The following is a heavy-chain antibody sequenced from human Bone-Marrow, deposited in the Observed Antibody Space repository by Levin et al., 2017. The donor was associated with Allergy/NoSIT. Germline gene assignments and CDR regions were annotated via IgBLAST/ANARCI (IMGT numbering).Heavy chain of an antibody. D-gene: IGHD6-6*01. J-gene: IGHJ4*02. Sequence: GASVKVSCKTSGFMFTSSGICWVRQAPGQGLEWMGWISVYNGHTDYAQKFQGRVTMTTETSTSTVYMDLRSLRSDDTAVYYCARDTPTSYSTSFTADSWGQGTLVTVSS. CDR3: ARDTPTSYSTSFTADS. CDR1: GFMFTSSG. CDR2: ISVYNGHT. V-gene: IGHV1-18*01.